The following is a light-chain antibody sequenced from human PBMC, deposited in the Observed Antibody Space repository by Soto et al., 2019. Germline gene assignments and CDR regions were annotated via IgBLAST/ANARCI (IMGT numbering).Light chain of an antibody. CDR2: EVT. Sequence: QSALTQPASVSGSPGQSITISCTGTSGDVGGYTYVSWYQQHPGKAPKLMIYEVTNRPSGVSHRFSGSKSGNTASLTISGPQAEDEADYYCSSYTSSTTLVVFGGGTKLTVL. CDR3: SSYTSSTTLVV. J-gene: IGLJ2*01. V-gene: IGLV2-14*01. CDR1: SGDVGGYTY.